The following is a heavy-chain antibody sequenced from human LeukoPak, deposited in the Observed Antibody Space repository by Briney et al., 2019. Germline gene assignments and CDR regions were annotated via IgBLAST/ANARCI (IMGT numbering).Heavy chain of an antibody. Sequence: ASVKVSCKASGYTFTGYYMHWVRQAPGQGLEWMGWINPNSGGTNYAQKFQGRVTMTRDTSISTAYMELSRLRSDDTAVYYCAREYGGNLPNFDYWGQGTRVTVSS. V-gene: IGHV1-2*02. CDR1: GYTFTGYY. CDR3: AREYGGNLPNFDY. D-gene: IGHD4-23*01. J-gene: IGHJ4*02. CDR2: INPNSGGT.